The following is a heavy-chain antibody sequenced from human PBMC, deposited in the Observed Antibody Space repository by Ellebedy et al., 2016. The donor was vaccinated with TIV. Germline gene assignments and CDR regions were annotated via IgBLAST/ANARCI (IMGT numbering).Heavy chain of an antibody. V-gene: IGHV3-23*01. J-gene: IGHJ3*01. CDR2: LTESGGNT. CDR1: GFTFSNYA. D-gene: IGHD4-23*01. Sequence: PGGSLRLSCAASGFTFSNYAMCWVRQAPGKGLEWVSSLTESGGNTYYADSVKGRFTISRDNSKDTLYLQMNSLRAEDTAIYYCARDPVGVGPAFDVWGQGTTVTVSS. CDR3: ARDPVGVGPAFDV.